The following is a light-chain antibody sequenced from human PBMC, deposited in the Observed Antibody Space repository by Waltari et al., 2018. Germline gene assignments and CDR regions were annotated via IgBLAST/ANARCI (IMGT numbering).Light chain of an antibody. Sequence: DIVLTHSPGPLPFPPGERAPLPCRARQSVSSYLAWYQQKPGQAPRLLIYDASKRATGIPARFSGSGSGTDFTLTISSLEPEDFAVYYCQQRGDWPRLTFGQGTKVEIK. CDR3: QQRGDWPRLT. CDR2: DAS. CDR1: QSVSSY. V-gene: IGKV3-11*01. J-gene: IGKJ1*01.